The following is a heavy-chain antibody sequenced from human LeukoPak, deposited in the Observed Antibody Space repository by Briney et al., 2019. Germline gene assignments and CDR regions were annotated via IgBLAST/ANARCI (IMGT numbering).Heavy chain of an antibody. CDR1: GYTFTSYY. Sequence: GASVKVSCKASGYTFTSYYMHWVRQAPGQGLEWMGIINPSGGSTSYAQKFQGRVTMTRDMSTSTVYMELSSLRSEDTAVYYCARDQCSGGSCYSVGIDYWGQGTLVTVSS. CDR2: INPSGGST. D-gene: IGHD2-15*01. V-gene: IGHV1-46*01. J-gene: IGHJ4*02. CDR3: ARDQCSGGSCYSVGIDY.